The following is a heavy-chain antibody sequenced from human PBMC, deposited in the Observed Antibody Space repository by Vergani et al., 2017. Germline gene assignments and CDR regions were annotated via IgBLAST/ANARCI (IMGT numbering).Heavy chain of an antibody. D-gene: IGHD6-19*01. CDR1: GFTFSSYW. J-gene: IGHJ4*02. V-gene: IGHV3-74*02. CDR2: INSDGSST. CDR3: ARGRRYSSGRGPFDY. Sequence: EVQLVESGGGLVKPGGSLRLSCAASGFTFSSYWMHWVRQAPGKGLVWVSRINSDGSSTSYADSVKGRFTISRDNAKNTLYLQMNSLRAEDTAVYYCARGRRYSSGRGPFDYWGQGTLVTVSS.